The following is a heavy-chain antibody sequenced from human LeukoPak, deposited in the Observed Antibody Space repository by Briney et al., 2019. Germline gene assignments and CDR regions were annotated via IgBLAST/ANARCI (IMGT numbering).Heavy chain of an antibody. CDR3: ARDDRPAYYYDSSGYSDWYFDL. Sequence: PSETLSLTCTVSGGSISSGGYYWGWIRQHPGKGLEWIGYIYYSGSTYYNPSLKSRVTISVDTSKNQFSLKLSSVTAADTAVYYCARDDRPAYYYDSSGYSDWYFDLWGRGTLVTVSS. J-gene: IGHJ2*01. V-gene: IGHV4-31*03. CDR1: GGSISSGGYY. D-gene: IGHD3-22*01. CDR2: IYYSGST.